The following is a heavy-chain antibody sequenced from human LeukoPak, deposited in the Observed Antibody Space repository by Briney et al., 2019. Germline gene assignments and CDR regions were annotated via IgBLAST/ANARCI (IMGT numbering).Heavy chain of an antibody. Sequence: PSETLSLTCTVSGGSISSGGYYWSWIRQPPGKGLEWIGYIYHSGSTYYNPSLKSRVTISVDRSKNQFSLKLSSVTAADTAVYYCARWTNNSSSWCYYFDYWGQGTLVTVSS. CDR1: GGSISSGGYY. V-gene: IGHV4-30-2*01. D-gene: IGHD6-13*01. CDR2: IYHSGST. J-gene: IGHJ4*02. CDR3: ARWTNNSSSWCYYFDY.